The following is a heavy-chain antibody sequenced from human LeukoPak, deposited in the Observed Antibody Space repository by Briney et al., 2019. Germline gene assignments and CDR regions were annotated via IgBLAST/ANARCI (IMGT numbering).Heavy chain of an antibody. CDR3: ARGIAADGAHGWFDP. CDR1: GAFISSYY. CDR2: IDTTGST. V-gene: IGHV4-4*07. J-gene: IGHJ5*02. Sequence: SETLSLICTVSGAFISSYYWNWIRQPAGKGLEWIGRIDTTGSTNYNPSLKSRVTMSVDTSKNQFSLKLSSVTAADTAVYYCARGIAADGAHGWFDPWGQGTLLTVSS. D-gene: IGHD6-13*01.